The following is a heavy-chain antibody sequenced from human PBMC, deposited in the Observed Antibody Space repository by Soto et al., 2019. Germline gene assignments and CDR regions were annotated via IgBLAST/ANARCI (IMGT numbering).Heavy chain of an antibody. CDR2: INANSGGT. Sequence: ASVKVSCKASGYTFTSYAMHWVRQAPGQRLEWMGWINANSGGTKYAQKFQGWVTMTRDTSISTAYMELSRLRSDDTAVYYCARDLRYSGSKDAFDIWGQGTMVTVSS. D-gene: IGHD5-12*01. V-gene: IGHV1-2*04. CDR3: ARDLRYSGSKDAFDI. CDR1: GYTFTSYA. J-gene: IGHJ3*02.